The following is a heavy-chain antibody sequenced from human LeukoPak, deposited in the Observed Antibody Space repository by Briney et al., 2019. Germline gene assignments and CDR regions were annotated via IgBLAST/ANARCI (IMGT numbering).Heavy chain of an antibody. V-gene: IGHV3-64*01. J-gene: IGHJ4*02. Sequence: GGSLRLSCAASGFTFSSYAMHWVRQAPGKGLEYVSAISSNGGSTYYANSVKGRFTISRDNSKNTLYLQMGSLRAEDMAMYYCAREDSGSYSYYFDYRGQGTLVTVSS. D-gene: IGHD1-26*01. CDR3: AREDSGSYSYYFDY. CDR1: GFTFSSYA. CDR2: ISSNGGST.